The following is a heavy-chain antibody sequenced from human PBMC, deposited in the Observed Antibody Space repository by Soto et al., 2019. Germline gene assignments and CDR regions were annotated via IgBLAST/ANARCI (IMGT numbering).Heavy chain of an antibody. D-gene: IGHD3-3*01. CDR1: GYNFAGYW. CDR3: ARGGVSTRTFDY. J-gene: IGHJ4*02. CDR2: IYPSDSDT. Sequence: PVESLKISCKGSGYNFAGYWISCFLQMPGKGLELMGIIYPSDSDTRYRPSFQGQVTISADKSISSAYLQWSSLRASDTAMYYCARGGVSTRTFDYWGQGTPVTAPQ. V-gene: IGHV5-51*01.